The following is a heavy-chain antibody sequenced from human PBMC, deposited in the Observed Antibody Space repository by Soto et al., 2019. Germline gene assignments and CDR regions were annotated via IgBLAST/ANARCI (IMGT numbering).Heavy chain of an antibody. Sequence: GGSLRLACAASGFTFSSYAMQWVRQAPGKGLEWVAVISYDGSNKYYADSVKGRFTISRDNSKNTLYLQMNSLRAEDTAVYYCARDKWEQQLVDLYYYYGMDVWGQGTTVTVSS. CDR2: ISYDGSNK. V-gene: IGHV3-30-3*01. D-gene: IGHD6-13*01. J-gene: IGHJ6*02. CDR1: GFTFSSYA. CDR3: ARDKWEQQLVDLYYYYGMDV.